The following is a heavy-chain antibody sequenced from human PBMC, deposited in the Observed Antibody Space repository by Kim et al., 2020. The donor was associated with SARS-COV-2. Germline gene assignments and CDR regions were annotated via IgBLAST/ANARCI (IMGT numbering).Heavy chain of an antibody. D-gene: IGHD2-2*01. CDR1: GFTLSGYT. CDR3: ARDSHQASYYYYSMDF. J-gene: IGHJ6*03. Sequence: GGSLRLSCAASGFTLSGYTMTWVRQAPGKGLEWVSAISVSGGNTFYADSVKGRFTISRDTSKNTVYLEVNSLRADDTALYSCARDSHQASYYYYSMDFWG. V-gene: IGHV3-23*01. CDR2: ISVSGGNT.